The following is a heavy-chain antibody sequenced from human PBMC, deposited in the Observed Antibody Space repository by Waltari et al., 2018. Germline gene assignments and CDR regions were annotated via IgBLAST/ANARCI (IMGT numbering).Heavy chain of an antibody. CDR2: VRHDGSNP. D-gene: IGHD3-22*01. V-gene: IGHV3-30*02. Sequence: QVQLVESGGGVVKRGGSLRLSCEATGFAFNHYGMHWVRQAPGKGLEWVAFVRHDGSNPDYADYAKGRLSISRDNSKNTLYLEVNSLRPEDTAVYYCAKGFDRASFDSWGQGALVTVSS. CDR3: AKGFDRASFDS. CDR1: GFAFNHYG. J-gene: IGHJ4*02.